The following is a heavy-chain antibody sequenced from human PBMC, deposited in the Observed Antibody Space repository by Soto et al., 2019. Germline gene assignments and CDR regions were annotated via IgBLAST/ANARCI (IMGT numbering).Heavy chain of an antibody. V-gene: IGHV4-34*01. CDR1: GGSFSGYY. CDR2: INHSGST. Sequence: QVQLQQWGAGLLKPSETLSLTCAVYGGSFSGYYWSWIRQPPGKGLEWIGEINHSGSTNYNPSLKSRVTISVDTSKNQFSLKLSSVTAADTAVYYCARWDYYYGSGAYFDYWGQGTLVTVSS. J-gene: IGHJ4*02. CDR3: ARWDYYYGSGAYFDY. D-gene: IGHD3-10*01.